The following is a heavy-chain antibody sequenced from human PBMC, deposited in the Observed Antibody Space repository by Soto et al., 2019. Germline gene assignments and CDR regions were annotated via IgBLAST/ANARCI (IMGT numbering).Heavy chain of an antibody. CDR1: GFIFSNYT. J-gene: IGHJ4*02. V-gene: IGHV3-30-3*01. Sequence: QVQLVESGGGVVQPGGSLRLSCAASGFIFSNYTMQWVRQAPGKELEWMAAISYDGNTQYYADSVRGRFTISRDNSKNTVYVQMISLRAEDTAVYYCARDLKGDTKLDYWGQGTLVTVSS. CDR3: ARDLKGDTKLDY. CDR2: ISYDGNTQ. D-gene: IGHD1-26*01.